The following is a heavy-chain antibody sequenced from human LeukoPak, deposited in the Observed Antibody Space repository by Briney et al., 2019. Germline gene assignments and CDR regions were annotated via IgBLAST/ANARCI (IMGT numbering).Heavy chain of an antibody. CDR3: ARDGLSGVAGINFDY. V-gene: IGHV3-33*01. Sequence: GGSLRLSCAASGFTFSSYAMHWVRQAPGKGLEWVAVIWSDGSNDYYADSVKGRFTISRDNSMNMLYLQMNSLRVEDTAAYYCARDGLSGVAGINFDYWGQETLVTVSS. J-gene: IGHJ4*02. CDR2: IWSDGSND. D-gene: IGHD6-19*01. CDR1: GFTFSSYA.